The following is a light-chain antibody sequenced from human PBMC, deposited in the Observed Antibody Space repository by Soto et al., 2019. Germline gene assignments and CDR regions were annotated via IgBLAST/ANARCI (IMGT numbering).Light chain of an antibody. CDR1: QSVSTY. CDR2: DAS. V-gene: IGKV3-11*01. CDR3: QQPSNCPLT. Sequence: NGLAHSPPRLTLTTRDRATLSCRAGQSVSTYFAWSQQKPVYAARLLTYDASNRATGFPARFSGSGSGTDFTLTTSSLEEEESANYYCQQPSNCPLTFGQGTKVDIK. J-gene: IGKJ1*01.